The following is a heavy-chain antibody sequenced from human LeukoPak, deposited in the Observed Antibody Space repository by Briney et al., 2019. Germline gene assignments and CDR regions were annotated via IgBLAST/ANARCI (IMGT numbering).Heavy chain of an antibody. CDR1: GSTFSHYW. CDR2: INPDGSRT. J-gene: IGHJ3*02. Sequence: GGSLRLSCAASGSTFSHYWMHWVRQAPGKGLVWVSRINPDGSRTDYADSVAGRFTISRDNAKNTLYLQMNSLRADDTAVYYCSWDHTGKEDIWGQGTMVTVSS. CDR3: SWDHTGKEDI. D-gene: IGHD1-26*01. V-gene: IGHV3-74*01.